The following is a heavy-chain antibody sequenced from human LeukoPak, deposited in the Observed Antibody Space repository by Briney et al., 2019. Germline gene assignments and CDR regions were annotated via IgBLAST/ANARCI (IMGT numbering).Heavy chain of an antibody. CDR3: ARGGSSGPYYFDC. CDR1: GFTFSSYG. J-gene: IGHJ4*02. V-gene: IGHV3-21*01. CDR2: ISSGSTYI. Sequence: PGGSLRLSCAASGFTFSSYGLSWVRQVPGKGLEWVSSISSGSTYISYADSLKGRFTISRDNAKNLLYLQMNSLRAEDTAVYYCARGGSSGPYYFDCWGQGTLVTVSS. D-gene: IGHD3-22*01.